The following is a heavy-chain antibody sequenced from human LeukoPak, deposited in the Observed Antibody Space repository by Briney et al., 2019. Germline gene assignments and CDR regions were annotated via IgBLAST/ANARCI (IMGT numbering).Heavy chain of an antibody. CDR3: ARERDGYCGGDCYYYYGMDV. CDR2: ISGSGGST. V-gene: IGHV3-23*01. CDR1: GFTFSSYA. Sequence: GGSLRLSCAAPGFTFSSYAMSWVRQAPGKGLEWVSAISGSGGSTYYADSVKGRFTISRDNSKNTVYLQMNSLRAEDTALYYCARERDGYCGGDCYYYYGMDVWGQGTTVTVSS. D-gene: IGHD2-21*02. J-gene: IGHJ6*02.